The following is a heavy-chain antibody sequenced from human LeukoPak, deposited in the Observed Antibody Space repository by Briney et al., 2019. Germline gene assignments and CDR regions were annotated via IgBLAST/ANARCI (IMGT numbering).Heavy chain of an antibody. CDR1: GGTFSSYA. CDR2: IIPIFGTA. J-gene: IGHJ6*02. V-gene: IGHV1-69*13. CDR3: AGVRVPAARITYYYYGMDV. D-gene: IGHD2-2*01. Sequence: ASVKVSCKASGGTFSSYAISWVRQAPGQGLEWMGGIIPIFGTANYAQKFQGRVTITADESTSTAYMELSSLRSEDTAVYYCAGVRVPAARITYYYYGMDVWGQGTTVTVSS.